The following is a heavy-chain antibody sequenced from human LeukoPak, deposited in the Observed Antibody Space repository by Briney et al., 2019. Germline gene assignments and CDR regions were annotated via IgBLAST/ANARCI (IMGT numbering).Heavy chain of an antibody. CDR2: INPNSGGT. CDR3: ARGPRGYSSGWYSGAFDI. CDR1: GYTFTGYY. Sequence: ASVKVSCKASGYTFTGYYMHWVRQAPGQGLEWMGWINPNSGGTNYAQKFQGRVTMTRDTSISTAYMELSRLRSDDTAVYYCARGPRGYSSGWYSGAFDIWGQGTMVTVSS. J-gene: IGHJ3*02. D-gene: IGHD6-19*01. V-gene: IGHV1-2*02.